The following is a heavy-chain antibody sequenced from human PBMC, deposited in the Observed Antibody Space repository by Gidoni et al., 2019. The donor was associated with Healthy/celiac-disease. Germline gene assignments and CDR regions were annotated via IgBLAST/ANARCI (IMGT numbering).Heavy chain of an antibody. CDR1: GGSISSGGYY. Sequence: QVQLQESGPGLVKPSQTLSLTCTVSGGSISSGGYYWSWIRQHPGKGLEWIGYIYYSGSTYYNPSLKSRVTISVDTSKIQFSLKLSSVTAADTAVYYCARVYYDILTGLPDAFDIWGQGTMVTVSS. J-gene: IGHJ3*02. CDR3: ARVYYDILTGLPDAFDI. CDR2: IYYSGST. V-gene: IGHV4-31*03. D-gene: IGHD3-9*01.